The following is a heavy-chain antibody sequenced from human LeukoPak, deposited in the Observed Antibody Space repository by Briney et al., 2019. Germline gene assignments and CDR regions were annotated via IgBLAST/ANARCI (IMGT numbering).Heavy chain of an antibody. CDR1: RYTFTNYN. Sequence: ASVKVSCKASRYTFTNYNMHWVRQAPRQGLEWMGIINPSGGSTSDAQKFQGRLTMTRDTSTSTVYMELSSLRSEDTAVYYCARLASCLGYCSSTRFWGEFDWFDPWGQGTLITVSS. CDR3: ARLASCLGYCSSTRFWGEFDWFDP. V-gene: IGHV1-46*01. CDR2: INPSGGST. D-gene: IGHD2-2*01. J-gene: IGHJ5*02.